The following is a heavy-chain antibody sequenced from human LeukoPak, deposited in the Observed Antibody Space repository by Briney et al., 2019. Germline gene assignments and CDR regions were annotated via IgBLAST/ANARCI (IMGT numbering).Heavy chain of an antibody. CDR2: IYSVGTT. Sequence: GGSLRLSCAASEFSVSSNCMTWVRQAPGKGLECVSIIYSVGTTYYADSVRGRFTISRDNSKNTLYLQMDRLRVEDTAVYYCARKSDSLMLRGGDCWGQGTLVTVSS. V-gene: IGHV3-66*01. J-gene: IGHJ4*02. CDR3: ARKSDSLMLRGGDC. CDR1: EFSVSSNC. D-gene: IGHD3-10*01.